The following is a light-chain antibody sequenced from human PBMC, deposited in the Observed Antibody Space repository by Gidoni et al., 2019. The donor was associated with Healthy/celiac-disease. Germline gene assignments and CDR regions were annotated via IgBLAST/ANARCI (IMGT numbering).Light chain of an antibody. J-gene: IGKJ4*01. CDR1: QSVSSN. Sequence: EIVMTQSPATQSVSPGERATLSCRASQSVSSNLAWYQQKPGQAPRLLIYGASTRATGIPARFSGSGSWTEFTLTISSLQSEDFAVYYCQQYNNWLTFGGGTKVEIK. V-gene: IGKV3-15*01. CDR2: GAS. CDR3: QQYNNWLT.